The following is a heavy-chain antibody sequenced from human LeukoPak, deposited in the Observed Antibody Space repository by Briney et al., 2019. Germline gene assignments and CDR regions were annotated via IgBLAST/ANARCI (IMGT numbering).Heavy chain of an antibody. Sequence: SETLSLTCTVSGGSISSSSYYWGWIRQPPGKGLEWIGSIYYSGSTYYNPSLKSRVTISVDTSKNQFSLKLSSVTAADTAVYYCARYSSDYYGSGSYYNDYFDYWGQGTLVTVSS. CDR2: IYYSGST. V-gene: IGHV4-39*07. CDR3: ARYSSDYYGSGSYYNDYFDY. J-gene: IGHJ4*02. D-gene: IGHD3-10*01. CDR1: GGSISSSSYY.